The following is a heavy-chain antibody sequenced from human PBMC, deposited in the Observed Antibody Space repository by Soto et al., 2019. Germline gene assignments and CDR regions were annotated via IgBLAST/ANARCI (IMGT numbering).Heavy chain of an antibody. CDR3: AKDPPTYYDYVWGSYRYPFDY. CDR1: GFTFSSYA. Sequence: GGSLRRSCAASGFTFSSYAMSWVRQAPGKGLEWVSAISGSGGSTYYADSVKGRFTISRDNSKNTLYLQMNSLRAEDTAVYYCAKDPPTYYDYVWGSYRYPFDYWGQGTLVTVAS. D-gene: IGHD3-16*02. CDR2: ISGSGGST. J-gene: IGHJ4*02. V-gene: IGHV3-23*01.